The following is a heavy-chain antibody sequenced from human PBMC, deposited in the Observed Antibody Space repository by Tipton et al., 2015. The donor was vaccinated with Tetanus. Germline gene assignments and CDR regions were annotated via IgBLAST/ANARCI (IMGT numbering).Heavy chain of an antibody. CDR2: FYPGDSDT. V-gene: IGHV5-51*01. CDR1: GYTFISYW. D-gene: IGHD1-1*01. J-gene: IGHJ4*02. Sequence: QSGAEVKKAGESLKISCKGFGYTFISYWIGWVRQTPGKGLEWMGIFYPGDSDTRYSPSFQGQVTISGDNSIRTAYLQWNSLRASDPATYYCAKVSAPGTIATGNFDYWGQGTPVTVSS. CDR3: AKVSAPGTIATGNFDY.